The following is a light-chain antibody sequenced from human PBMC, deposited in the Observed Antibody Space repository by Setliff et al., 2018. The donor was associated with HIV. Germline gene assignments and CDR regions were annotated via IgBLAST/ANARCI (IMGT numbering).Light chain of an antibody. V-gene: IGLV2-14*03. CDR1: NSDIGAYNY. CDR2: DVT. J-gene: IGLJ2*01. Sequence: QSVLTQPASVSGSPGQSITISCAGTNSDIGAYNYVSWYQQHPGKAPKLMIYDVTNRPSGVSNRFSGSKSGKTASLTISGLQAEDEADYYCCAYAGSSNLVFGGGTQLTVL. CDR3: CAYAGSSNLV.